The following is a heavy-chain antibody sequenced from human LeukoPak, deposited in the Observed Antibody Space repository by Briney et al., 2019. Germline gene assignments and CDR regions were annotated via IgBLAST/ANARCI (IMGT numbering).Heavy chain of an antibody. J-gene: IGHJ4*02. CDR1: GFTFSSYA. D-gene: IGHD3-3*01. V-gene: IGHV3-64*01. CDR3: ARGYDFWSGYWSHSDY. CDR2: ISSNGGST. Sequence: GGSLRLSCAASGFTFSSYAMHWVRQAPGKGLEYVSAISSNGGSTYYGNSVKGRFTISRDNFKNTLYLQMGSLRAEDMAVYYCARGYDFWSGYWSHSDYWGQGTLVTVSS.